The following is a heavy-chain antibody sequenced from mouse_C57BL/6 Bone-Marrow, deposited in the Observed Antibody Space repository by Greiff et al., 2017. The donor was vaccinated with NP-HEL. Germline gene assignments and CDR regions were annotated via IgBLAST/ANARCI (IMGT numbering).Heavy chain of an antibody. D-gene: IGHD1-1*01. V-gene: IGHV1-81*01. CDR3: ARAVYYGSLFDD. CDR1: GYTFTSYG. J-gene: IGHJ2*01. Sequence: QVQLQQSGAELARPGASVKLSCKASGYTFTSYGISWVKQRTGQGLEWIGEIYPRSGNTYYNEKFKGKATLTADKSSSTAYMELRSLTSEDSAVYICARAVYYGSLFDDWGQGTTLTVSS. CDR2: IYPRSGNT.